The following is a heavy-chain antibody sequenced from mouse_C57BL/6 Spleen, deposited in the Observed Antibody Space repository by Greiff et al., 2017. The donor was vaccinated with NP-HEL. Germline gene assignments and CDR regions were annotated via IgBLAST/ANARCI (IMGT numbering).Heavy chain of an antibody. Sequence: QVQLKQSGAELVKPGASVKISCKASGYAFSSYWMNWVKQRPGKGLEWIGQIYPGDGDTNYNGKFKGKATLTADKSSSTAYMQLSSLTSEDSAVYFGASGGWPPEELAYWGQGTLVTVSA. D-gene: IGHD2-3*01. CDR1: GYAFSSYW. V-gene: IGHV1-80*01. J-gene: IGHJ3*01. CDR2: IYPGDGDT. CDR3: ASGGWPPEELAY.